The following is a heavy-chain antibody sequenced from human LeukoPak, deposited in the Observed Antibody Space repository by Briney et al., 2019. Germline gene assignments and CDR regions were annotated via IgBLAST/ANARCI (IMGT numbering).Heavy chain of an antibody. CDR3: ARDHPGYYDILTGYYPYGMDV. Sequence: SVKVSCKASGGTLSSYAISWVRQAPGQGLEWMGGIIPIFGTANYAQKFQGRVTITADKSTSTAYMELSSLRSEGTAVYYCARDHPGYYDILTGYYPYGMDVWGKGTTVTVSS. D-gene: IGHD3-9*01. V-gene: IGHV1-69*06. J-gene: IGHJ6*04. CDR2: IIPIFGTA. CDR1: GGTLSSYA.